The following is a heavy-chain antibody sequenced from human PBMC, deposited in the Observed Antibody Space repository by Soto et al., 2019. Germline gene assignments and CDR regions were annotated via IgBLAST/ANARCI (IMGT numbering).Heavy chain of an antibody. V-gene: IGHV4-30-4*01. CDR2: IYYSGST. D-gene: IGHD4-17*01. CDR1: GGSISSGDYY. CDR3: ARDTRPDYGDYSSDY. Sequence: SETLSLTCTVSGGSISSGDYYWSWIRQPPGKGLEWIGYIYYSGSTYYNPSLKSRVTISVDTSKNQFSLKLSSVTAADTAVYYCARDTRPDYGDYSSDYWGQGPLVTLSS. J-gene: IGHJ4*02.